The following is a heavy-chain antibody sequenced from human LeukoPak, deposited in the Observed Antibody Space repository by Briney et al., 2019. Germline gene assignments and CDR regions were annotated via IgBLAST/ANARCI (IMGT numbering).Heavy chain of an antibody. CDR3: ARALKTTVVNYLGY. V-gene: IGHV1-2*02. J-gene: IGHJ4*02. D-gene: IGHD4-23*01. Sequence: GASVKVSCKASGYAFTGYYMHWVRQAPGQGLEWMGWINPNSGGTNYAQKFQGRVTMTRDTSISTAYMELSRLRSDDTAVYYCARALKTTVVNYLGYWGQGTLVTVSS. CDR1: GYAFTGYY. CDR2: INPNSGGT.